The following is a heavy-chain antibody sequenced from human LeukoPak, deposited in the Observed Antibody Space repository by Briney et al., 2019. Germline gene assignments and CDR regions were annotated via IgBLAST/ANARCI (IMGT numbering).Heavy chain of an antibody. CDR3: ARDLPAMIVGTGGDAFDI. CDR2: IYTSGST. D-gene: IGHD3-22*01. V-gene: IGHV4-4*07. Sequence: SETLSLTCTVSGGSISSDYWSWIRQPAGKGLEWIGRIYTSGSTNYNPSLKSRVTMSVDTSKNQFSLKLSSVTAPDTAVYYCARDLPAMIVGTGGDAFDIWGQGTMVTVSS. CDR1: GGSISSDY. J-gene: IGHJ3*02.